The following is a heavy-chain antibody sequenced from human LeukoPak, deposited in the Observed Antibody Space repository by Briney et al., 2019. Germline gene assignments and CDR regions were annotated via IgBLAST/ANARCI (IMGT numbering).Heavy chain of an antibody. V-gene: IGHV4-59*01. J-gene: IGHJ3*02. D-gene: IGHD4-17*01. CDR3: AREDNGVDDVFDI. Sequence: SETLSLTCTVSGGSISSYYWSWIRQPPGKGLEWIGYIYYSGSTNYNPSLKSRVTISVDTSKNQFSLKLSSVTAADTAVYYCAREDNGVDDVFDIWGQGTMVTVSS. CDR2: IYYSGST. CDR1: GGSISSYY.